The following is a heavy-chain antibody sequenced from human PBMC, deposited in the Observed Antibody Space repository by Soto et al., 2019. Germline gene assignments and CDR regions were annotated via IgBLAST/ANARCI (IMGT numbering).Heavy chain of an antibody. Sequence: QVQLQESGPGLVKPSQTLSLTCTVSGGSISSGGYYWSWIRQHPGKGLEWIGYIYYSGSTYYNPPPKSRFTIPVDTSKNQFSLKLSSVTAADTAVYYCAREGGITIFGRYYYYGMDVWGQGTTVTVSS. D-gene: IGHD3-3*01. V-gene: IGHV4-31*03. CDR3: AREGGITIFGRYYYYGMDV. J-gene: IGHJ6*02. CDR1: GGSISSGGYY. CDR2: IYYSGST.